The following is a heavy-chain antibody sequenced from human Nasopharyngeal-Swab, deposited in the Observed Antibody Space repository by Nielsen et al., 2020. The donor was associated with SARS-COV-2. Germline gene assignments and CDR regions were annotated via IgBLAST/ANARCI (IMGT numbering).Heavy chain of an antibody. CDR2: ISGSGGST. CDR3: ARSRDYYDSSGYYFEYFQH. Sequence: GESLKISCAASGFTFSSYAMSWVRQAPGKGLKWVSAISGSGGSTYYADSVKGRFTISRDNSKNTLYLQMNSLRAEDTAVYYCARSRDYYDSSGYYFEYFQHWGQGTLVTVSS. J-gene: IGHJ1*01. CDR1: GFTFSSYA. D-gene: IGHD3-22*01. V-gene: IGHV3-23*01.